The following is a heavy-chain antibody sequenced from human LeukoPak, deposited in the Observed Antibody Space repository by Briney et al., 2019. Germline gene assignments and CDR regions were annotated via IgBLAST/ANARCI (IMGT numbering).Heavy chain of an antibody. D-gene: IGHD3-10*01. CDR2: IYSSGNT. J-gene: IGHJ4*02. CDR3: AKDYSRSDDSGTEKDLPFDY. Sequence: GGSLRLSCAASGFSVSSNHMSWVRQAPGKGLEWVSVIYSSGNTHYADSVKGRFTISRDNSKNTLYPQMNSLRAEDTAVYYCAKDYSRSDDSGTEKDLPFDYWGQGTLVTVSS. CDR1: GFSVSSNH. V-gene: IGHV3-66*01.